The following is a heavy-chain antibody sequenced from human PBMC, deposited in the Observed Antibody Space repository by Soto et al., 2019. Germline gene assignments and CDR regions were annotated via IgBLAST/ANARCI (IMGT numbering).Heavy chain of an antibody. V-gene: IGHV4-31*03. CDR3: ARIVATKTYYYYYYMDV. J-gene: IGHJ6*03. Sequence: QVQLQESGPGLVKPSQTLSLTCTVSGGSISSGGYYWSWIRQHPGKGLEWIGYIYYSGSTYYNPSLKSRVTISVDTSKNQCSLKLSSVTAADTAVYYCARIVATKTYYYYYYMDVWGKGTTVTVSS. CDR1: GGSISSGGYY. CDR2: IYYSGST. D-gene: IGHD5-12*01.